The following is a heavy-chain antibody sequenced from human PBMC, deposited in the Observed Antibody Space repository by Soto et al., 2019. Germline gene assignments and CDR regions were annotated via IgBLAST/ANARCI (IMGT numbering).Heavy chain of an antibody. CDR1: GGTFSNYA. CDR3: ARPDGSSPDSSNWYIPFDY. Sequence: QVQLVQSGAEVKKPGSSVKVPCKASGGTFSNYAISWVRQAPGQGLEWMGGIIPIFGTTNYAQKFQGRVTITADESTSTAYMELSSLRSEDTAVYYCARPDGSSPDSSNWYIPFDYWGQGTLVTVSS. CDR2: IIPIFGTT. V-gene: IGHV1-69*01. J-gene: IGHJ4*02. D-gene: IGHD6-13*01.